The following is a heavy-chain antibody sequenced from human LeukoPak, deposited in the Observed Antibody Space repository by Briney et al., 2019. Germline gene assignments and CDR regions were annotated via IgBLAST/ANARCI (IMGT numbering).Heavy chain of an antibody. CDR3: ARVLLGYYYDYGVDY. CDR1: GFTFSSYA. V-gene: IGHV3-30-3*01. CDR2: ISYDGSNK. J-gene: IGHJ4*02. Sequence: PGGSLRLSCAASGFTFSSYAMHWVRQAPGKGLEWVAVISYDGSNKYYADSVKGRFTISRDNSKNTLYLQMNSLRAEDTAVYYCARVLLGYYYDYGVDYWGQGTLVTVSS. D-gene: IGHD3-22*01.